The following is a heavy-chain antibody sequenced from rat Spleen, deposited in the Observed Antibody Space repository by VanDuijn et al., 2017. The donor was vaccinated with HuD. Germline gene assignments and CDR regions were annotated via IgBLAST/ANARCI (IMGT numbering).Heavy chain of an antibody. V-gene: IGHV5-22*01. CDR2: ISYEGSST. CDR1: GFTFSDYY. J-gene: IGHJ2*01. D-gene: IGHD1-10*01. CDR3: TTENYWFAY. Sequence: EVQLVESGGGLVQPGRSLKLSCAASGFTFSDYYMAWVRQAPKKGLEWVASISYEGSSTYYGDSVKGRFTISRDNAKSTLYLQMNSLRSEDTATYYCTTENYWFAYWGQGVMVTVSS.